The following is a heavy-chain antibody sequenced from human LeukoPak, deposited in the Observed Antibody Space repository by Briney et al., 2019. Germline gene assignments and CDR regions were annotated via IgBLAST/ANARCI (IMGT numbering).Heavy chain of an antibody. CDR1: GYTFSSYD. CDR2: MNPNSGNT. V-gene: IGHV1-8*01. J-gene: IGHJ6*01. D-gene: IGHD6-13*01. CDR3: ARGGGSSWNYYYYGMDV. Sequence: ASVKVSCKASGYTFSSYDINWVRRATGQGLEWVGWMNPNSGNTGYTQNFQGRVAMTRDSATSTAYMELSSLRSEDTAVYYCARGGGSSWNYYYYGMDVWGQGTTVTVSS.